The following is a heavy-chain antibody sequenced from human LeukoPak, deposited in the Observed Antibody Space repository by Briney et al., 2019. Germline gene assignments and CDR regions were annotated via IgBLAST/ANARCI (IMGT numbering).Heavy chain of an antibody. CDR1: GGSISSYY. CDR3: ARGPPLLWFGELPASDAFDI. D-gene: IGHD3-10*01. V-gene: IGHV4-59*01. CDR2: IYYSGST. Sequence: SETLSLTCTVSGGSISSYYWSWIRQPPGKGLEWIGYIYYSGSTNYNPSLKSRVTISVDTSKNQFSLKLSSVTAADTAVYYCARGPPLLWFGELPASDAFDIWGQGTMVTVSS. J-gene: IGHJ3*02.